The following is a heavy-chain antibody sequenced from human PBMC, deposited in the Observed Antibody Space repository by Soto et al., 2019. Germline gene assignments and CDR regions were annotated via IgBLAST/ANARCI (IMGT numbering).Heavy chain of an antibody. CDR1: GYTFTGYY. Sequence: QVQLVQSGAEVKKPGASVKVSCKASGYTFTGYYMHWVRQAPGQGLEWMGWINPNSGGTNYAQKLQGWVTMTWDTAISTAYMELSRLRSDDTAVYYCAREGSYGGNSLDYWGQGTLVTVSS. D-gene: IGHD4-17*01. V-gene: IGHV1-2*04. CDR3: AREGSYGGNSLDY. CDR2: INPNSGGT. J-gene: IGHJ4*02.